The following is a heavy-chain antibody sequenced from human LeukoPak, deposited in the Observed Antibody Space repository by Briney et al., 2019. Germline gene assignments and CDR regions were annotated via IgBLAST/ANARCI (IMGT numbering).Heavy chain of an antibody. CDR1: GFTFSSYA. CDR3: AKQVVVAATPWFDP. CDR2: ISGNGGST. D-gene: IGHD2-15*01. V-gene: IGHV3-23*01. Sequence: PGGSLRLSCAASGFTFSSYAMSWVRQAPGKGREWVSAISGNGGSTYYADSVKGRFTISRENSQNTLYLQMPSLRAEDKAVYYCAKQVVVAATPWFDPWGQGTLVTVSS. J-gene: IGHJ5*02.